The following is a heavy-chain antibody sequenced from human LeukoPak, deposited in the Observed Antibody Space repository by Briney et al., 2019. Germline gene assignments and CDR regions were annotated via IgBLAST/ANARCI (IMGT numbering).Heavy chain of an antibody. D-gene: IGHD2-15*01. J-gene: IGHJ4*02. CDR1: GYRFTDYY. CDR3: ANTLYCSGGSCYGSHLDY. Sequence: ASVRVSCKASGYRFTDYYLHWVRQAPGQGLEWMGWINPKSGGTNYAQKFQGRVTMTRDTSISTAYMELSRLRSDDTAVYYCANTLYCSGGSCYGSHLDYWGQGTLVTVSS. V-gene: IGHV1-2*02. CDR2: INPKSGGT.